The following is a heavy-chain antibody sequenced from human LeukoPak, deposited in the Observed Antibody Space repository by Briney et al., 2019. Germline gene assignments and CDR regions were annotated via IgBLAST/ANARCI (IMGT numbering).Heavy chain of an antibody. V-gene: IGHV3-23*01. J-gene: IGHJ4*02. CDR1: GFTFNNYA. Sequence: PGGSLRLSCAASGFTFNNYAMNWVRQAPGKGLEWVSVISGSGGTTYYADSVKGRFTISRDSSKNTLYLQMNSLRAEDAAVYCCAKRSLYIVPRGAFDYWGQGTLVTVSS. CDR2: ISGSGGTT. CDR3: AKRSLYIVPRGAFDY. D-gene: IGHD5-12*01.